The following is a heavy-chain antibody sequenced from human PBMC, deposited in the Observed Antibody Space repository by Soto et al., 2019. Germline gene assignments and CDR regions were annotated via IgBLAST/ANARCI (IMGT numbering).Heavy chain of an antibody. CDR3: ARDNFSGTAMVSDAFDI. CDR2: INPNSGGT. Sequence: GASVKVSCKASGYTFTGYYMHWVRQAPGQGLEWMGWINPNSGGTNYAQKFQGWVTMTRDTSISTAYMELSRLRSDDTAVYYCARDNFSGTAMVSDAFDIWGQGTMVTVSS. D-gene: IGHD5-18*01. CDR1: GYTFTGYY. V-gene: IGHV1-2*04. J-gene: IGHJ3*02.